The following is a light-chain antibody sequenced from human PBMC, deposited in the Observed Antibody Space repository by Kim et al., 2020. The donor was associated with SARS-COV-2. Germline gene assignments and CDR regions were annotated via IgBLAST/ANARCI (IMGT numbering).Light chain of an antibody. CDR2: RNN. J-gene: IGLJ3*02. CDR3: SAWDRSVNAWV. Sequence: RQTATVTCIGSSDHVGYQGAAWLQQHQGHPPKLLSYRNNNRPSGISERFSASRSGNTASLTISGLQPEDEADYYCSAWDRSVNAWVFGGGTQLTVL. V-gene: IGLV10-54*01. CDR1: SDHVGYQG.